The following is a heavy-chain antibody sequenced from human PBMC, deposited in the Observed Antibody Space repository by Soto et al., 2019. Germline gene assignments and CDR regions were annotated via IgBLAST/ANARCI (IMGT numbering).Heavy chain of an antibody. D-gene: IGHD6-13*01. V-gene: IGHV4-34*01. J-gene: IGHJ5*02. CDR3: ARGIAAAGTRGGCWFDP. Sequence: SETLSLTCAVYGGSFSGYYWSWIRQPPGKGLEWIGEINHSGSTNYNPSLKSRVTISVDTSKNQFSLKLSSVTAADTAVYYCARGIAAAGTRGGCWFDPWGQGTLVTVSS. CDR1: GGSFSGYY. CDR2: INHSGST.